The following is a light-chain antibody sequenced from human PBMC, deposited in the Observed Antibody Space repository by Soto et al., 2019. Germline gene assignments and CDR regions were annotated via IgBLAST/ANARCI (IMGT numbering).Light chain of an antibody. CDR3: QQYYSYPPFN. CDR1: QGISSY. V-gene: IGKV1-8*01. CDR2: AAS. J-gene: IGKJ3*01. Sequence: AIRMTQSPSSFSASTGDRVTITCRASQGISSYLAWYQQKPGKAPKLLIYAASTLQSGVPSRFSGSGSGTDFTLTISCLQSEDFATYYCQQYYSYPPFNFGPGTKVDIK.